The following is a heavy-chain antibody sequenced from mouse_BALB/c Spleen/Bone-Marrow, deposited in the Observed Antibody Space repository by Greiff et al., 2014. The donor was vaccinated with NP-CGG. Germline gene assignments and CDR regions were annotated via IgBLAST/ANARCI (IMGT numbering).Heavy chain of an antibody. D-gene: IGHD1-1*01. V-gene: IGHV14-3*02. CDR2: IDPANGNT. J-gene: IGHJ2*01. CDR1: GFNIKDTY. CDR3: ARCYYGTLLDY. Sequence: VQLQQSGAELVKSGASVKLSCTASGFNIKDTYMHWVKQRPEQGLEWIGRIDPANGNTKYDPKFQGKATITADTSSNTAYLQLSSLTSEDTAVYYCARCYYGTLLDYWGQGTTLTVSS.